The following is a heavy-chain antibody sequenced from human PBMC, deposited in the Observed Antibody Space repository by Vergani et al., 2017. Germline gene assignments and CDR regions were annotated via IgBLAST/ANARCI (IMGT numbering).Heavy chain of an antibody. V-gene: IGHV3-9*03. Sequence: EVQLVESGGGLVQPGRSLRLSCVASGFTFEDYAMHWVRQVPGKGLEWVSGISWNSAIIGYADSVKGRFTISRDNAKNSLYLQMNSLRAEDMALYYCVKDLGITTAALAYGGQGTLVTVSS. D-gene: IGHD6-13*01. CDR3: VKDLGITTAALAY. CDR1: GFTFEDYA. J-gene: IGHJ4*02. CDR2: ISWNSAII.